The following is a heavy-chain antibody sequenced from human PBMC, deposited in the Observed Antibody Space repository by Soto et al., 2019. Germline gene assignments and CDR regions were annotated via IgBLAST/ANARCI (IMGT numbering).Heavy chain of an antibody. Sequence: PSETLSLTCTVSGGSISSSSYYWGWIRQPPGKGLEWIGSIYYSGSTYYNPSLKSRVTISVDTSKNQFSLKLSSVTAADTAVYYFARHGGVAAAGRRPYWFDPWGQGTLVTVSS. D-gene: IGHD6-13*01. CDR3: ARHGGVAAAGRRPYWFDP. J-gene: IGHJ5*02. CDR2: IYYSGST. CDR1: GGSISSSSYY. V-gene: IGHV4-39*01.